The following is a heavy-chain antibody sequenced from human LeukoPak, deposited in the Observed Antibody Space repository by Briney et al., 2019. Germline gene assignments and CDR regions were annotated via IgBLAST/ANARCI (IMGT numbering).Heavy chain of an antibody. CDR1: GFTFSNYV. CDR2: ISGGGST. V-gene: IGHV3-23*01. Sequence: GGSLILSCAASGFTFSNYVMNWVRQPPRKGLEWVSGISGGGSTFYADSVRGRFTISRDNSRNTLYLQMNSLRAEDTAVYYCAKGVAVAGSWYWFDPWGRGTLVTVSS. D-gene: IGHD6-19*01. J-gene: IGHJ5*02. CDR3: AKGVAVAGSWYWFDP.